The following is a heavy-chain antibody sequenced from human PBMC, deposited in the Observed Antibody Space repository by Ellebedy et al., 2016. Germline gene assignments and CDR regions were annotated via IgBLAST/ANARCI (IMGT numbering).Heavy chain of an antibody. CDR2: ISAFNEGI. CDR1: GYIFMNFG. Sequence: ASVKVSCXTSGYIFMNFGIAWVRQAPGQGPEWMGWISAFNEGIKYAERFQARVTMTIDTSTRTAYMEVRSLTSDDTAVYYCARDMAHMSPADWFNPWGQGTLVTVSS. CDR3: ARDMAHMSPADWFNP. V-gene: IGHV1-18*01. D-gene: IGHD3-10*01. J-gene: IGHJ5*02.